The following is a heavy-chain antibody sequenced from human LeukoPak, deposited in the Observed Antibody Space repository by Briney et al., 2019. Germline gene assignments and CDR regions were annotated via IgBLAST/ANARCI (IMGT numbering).Heavy chain of an antibody. Sequence: ASVKVSCKASGYTFTGYYMHWVRQAPGQGLEWMGWINPNSGGTNYAQKFQGRVTMTRDTSISTAYMELSRLRSDDTAVYYCARDGEGDDYVWGSYRSQNWFDPWGQGTLVTVSS. CDR1: GYTFTGYY. J-gene: IGHJ5*02. D-gene: IGHD3-16*02. CDR2: INPNSGGT. CDR3: ARDGEGDDYVWGSYRSQNWFDP. V-gene: IGHV1-2*02.